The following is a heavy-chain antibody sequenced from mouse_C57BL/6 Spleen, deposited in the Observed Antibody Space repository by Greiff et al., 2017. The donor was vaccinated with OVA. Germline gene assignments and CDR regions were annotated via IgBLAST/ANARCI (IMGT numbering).Heavy chain of an antibody. V-gene: IGHV14-4*01. CDR2: IDPENGDT. D-gene: IGHD4-1*01. CDR3: TTPTGTYFDY. CDR1: GFNIKDDY. Sequence: EVKLQESGAELVRPGASVKLSCTASGFNIKDDYMHWVKQRPEQGLEWIGWIDPENGDTEYASKFQGKATITADTSSNTAYLQLSSLTSEDTAVYYCTTPTGTYFDYWGQGTTLTVSS. J-gene: IGHJ2*01.